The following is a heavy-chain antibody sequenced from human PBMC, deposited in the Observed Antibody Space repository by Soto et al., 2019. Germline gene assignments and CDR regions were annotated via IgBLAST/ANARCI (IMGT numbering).Heavy chain of an antibody. J-gene: IGHJ6*02. Sequence: QVQLQESGPGLVKPSETLSLTCTVSGGSISSYYWSWIRQPPGKGLEWIGYIYYSGSTNYNPSLTSRVTISVDTSKNQFSLKLSSVTAADTAVYYCARHGGRVTATTYYYGMDVWGQGTTVTVSS. D-gene: IGHD2-21*02. V-gene: IGHV4-59*08. CDR3: ARHGGRVTATTYYYGMDV. CDR1: GGSISSYY. CDR2: IYYSGST.